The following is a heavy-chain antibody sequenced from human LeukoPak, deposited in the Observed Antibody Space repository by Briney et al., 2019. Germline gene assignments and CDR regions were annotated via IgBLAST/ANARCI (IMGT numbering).Heavy chain of an antibody. CDR2: IYYSGST. D-gene: IGHD3-10*01. Sequence: AETLSLTCTVSGRSISRYYWSWLRRPPGKGLEWIAYIYYSGSTDYTPTLKSPFTISVDTSKNQFSLNLSSVPAADTAGYYGAIWPAWGYGSGSFDYWGQGTLVTVSS. CDR1: GRSISRYY. J-gene: IGHJ4*02. CDR3: AIWPAWGYGSGSFDY. V-gene: IGHV4-59*03.